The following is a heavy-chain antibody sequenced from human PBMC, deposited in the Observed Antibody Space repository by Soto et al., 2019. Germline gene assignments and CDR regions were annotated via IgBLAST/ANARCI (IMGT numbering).Heavy chain of an antibody. V-gene: IGHV4-39*01. Sequence: PSETLCITCRFSGGSMNIGSSSWGWIRQPPEKGLERIGVINHSGSTYHNLSLKGRVTMSVDASRNQFSLKLTSITAADTAVYYCARMGGYVSVGYYYLWDSWGQGTLVTVSS. J-gene: IGHJ4*02. D-gene: IGHD3-22*01. CDR1: GGSMNIGSSS. CDR3: ARMGGYVSVGYYYLWDS. CDR2: INHSGST.